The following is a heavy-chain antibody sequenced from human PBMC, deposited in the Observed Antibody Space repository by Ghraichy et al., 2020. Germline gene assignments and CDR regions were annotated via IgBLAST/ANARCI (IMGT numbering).Heavy chain of an antibody. Sequence: GGSLRLSCAASGFTFSNYGMHWVRQAPGKGLEWVAVISYDGSNKYYADSVKGRFTISRDNSKNTLDLQMNSRRAEDTAVYYCAKDRGYSNYGMNVWAQGTTVTVSS. D-gene: IGHD4-11*01. CDR3: AKDRGYSNYGMNV. CDR1: GFTFSNYG. J-gene: IGHJ6*02. CDR2: ISYDGSNK. V-gene: IGHV3-30*18.